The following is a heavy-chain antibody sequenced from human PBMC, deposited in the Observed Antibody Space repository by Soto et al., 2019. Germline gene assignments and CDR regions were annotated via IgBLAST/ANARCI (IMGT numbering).Heavy chain of an antibody. V-gene: IGHV4-61*01. D-gene: IGHD2-15*01. CDR3: AKGKAAAPPREFDY. J-gene: IGHJ4*02. CDR2: IYYSGST. Sequence: SETLSLTCTVSGGSVSSGSYYWSWVRQPPGKGLEWIGYIYYSGSTNYNPSLKSRVTISVDTSKKKFSLKLNSVTAEDTALYYCAKGKAAAPPREFDYWGQGTLVTVS. CDR1: GGSVSSGSYY.